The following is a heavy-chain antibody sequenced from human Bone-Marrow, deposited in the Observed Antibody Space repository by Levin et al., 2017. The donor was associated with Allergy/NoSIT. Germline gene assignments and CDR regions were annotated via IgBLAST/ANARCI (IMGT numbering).Heavy chain of an antibody. J-gene: IGHJ4*02. CDR2: IYHSGST. CDR3: ARGEYSYGSGSYYLDY. CDR1: GDSISSGGYY. V-gene: IGHV4-31*03. Sequence: SETLSLTCTVSGDSISSGGYYWSWIRQHPGKGLEWIGYIYHSGSTYYNPSLQGRVTISVDTSKNEFSLKLSSVTAADTAVFYCARGEYSYGSGSYYLDYWGQGTLVTVSS. D-gene: IGHD3-10*01.